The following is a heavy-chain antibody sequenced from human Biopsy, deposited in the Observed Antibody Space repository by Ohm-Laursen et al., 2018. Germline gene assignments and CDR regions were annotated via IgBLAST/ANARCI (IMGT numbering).Heavy chain of an antibody. CDR3: AHSAGSDGFNVDFDY. Sequence: TQTLTLTCTFSGFSLNTGGVGVGWIRQPPGKALQWLALVYWDDDKRYSPTLKNRLTITKDTSQNQVVLTMTNMEPVDTGTYYCAHSAGSDGFNVDFDYWGQGTLVIVSS. J-gene: IGHJ4*02. CDR2: VYWDDDK. D-gene: IGHD5-24*01. CDR1: GFSLNTGGVG. V-gene: IGHV2-5*02.